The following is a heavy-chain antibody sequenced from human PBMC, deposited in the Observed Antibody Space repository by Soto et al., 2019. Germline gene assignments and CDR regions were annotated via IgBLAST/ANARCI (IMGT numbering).Heavy chain of an antibody. Sequence: QLHLQESGPGLVKPSQTLSLTCTVSGGSISSHSNYWSWIRQHPGKGLEWIGYIYYDGRTYFNPSLQSRLSMSVDTSENQFSLKLSSLTAADTAVYFCARGNPMLDSSGLAFDYWGPGTLVTVSS. V-gene: IGHV4-31*03. D-gene: IGHD3-22*01. CDR1: GGSISSHSNY. CDR2: IYYDGRT. J-gene: IGHJ4*02. CDR3: ARGNPMLDSSGLAFDY.